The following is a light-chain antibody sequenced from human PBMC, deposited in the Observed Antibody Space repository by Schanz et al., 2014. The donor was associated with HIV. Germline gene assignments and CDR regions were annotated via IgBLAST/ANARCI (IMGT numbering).Light chain of an antibody. Sequence: QSVLAQPASVSGSPGQPISISCTGSSSDIGGYKCVSWYQQHPDTAPKLVIYDVIKRPSGVSNRFSGSKSGNTASLTISGLQAEDEADYYCSSYAGNSNNLNVVFGGGTKLTVL. CDR3: SSYAGNSNNLNVV. J-gene: IGLJ2*01. CDR1: SSDIGGYKC. V-gene: IGLV2-14*01. CDR2: DVI.